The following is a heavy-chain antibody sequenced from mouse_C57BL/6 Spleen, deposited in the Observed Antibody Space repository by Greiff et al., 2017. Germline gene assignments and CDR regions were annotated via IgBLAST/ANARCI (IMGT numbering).Heavy chain of an antibody. CDR1: GFTFSDYY. J-gene: IGHJ1*03. Sequence: EVQVVESGGGLVQPGGSLKLSCAASGFTFSDYYMYWVRQTPEKRLEWVAYISNGGGSTYYPDTVKGRFTISRDNAKNTLYLQMSRLKSEDTAMYYCARDSSYGYFDVWGTGTTVTVSS. CDR3: ARDSSYGYFDV. D-gene: IGHD1-1*01. V-gene: IGHV5-12*01. CDR2: ISNGGGST.